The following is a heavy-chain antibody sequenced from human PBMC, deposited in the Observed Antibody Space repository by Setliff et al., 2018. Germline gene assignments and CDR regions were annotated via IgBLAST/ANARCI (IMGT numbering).Heavy chain of an antibody. CDR3: ARGPPDFVVVPAAAKFDY. D-gene: IGHD2-2*01. J-gene: IGHJ4*02. CDR1: GYTFSNYG. CDR2: MSTY. V-gene: IGHV1-18*01. Sequence: SVKVSCKASGYTFSNYGINWVRQAPGQGLEWMGWMSTYAQKFQGRVTMTTDTPTSTAYMELRSLTSDDTAVYYCARGPPDFVVVPAAAKFDYWGQGTPVTVSS.